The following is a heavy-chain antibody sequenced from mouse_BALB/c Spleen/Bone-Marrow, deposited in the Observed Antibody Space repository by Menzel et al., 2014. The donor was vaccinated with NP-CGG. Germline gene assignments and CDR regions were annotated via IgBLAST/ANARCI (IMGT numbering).Heavy chain of an antibody. CDR2: ISGGGSYT. D-gene: IGHD2-4*01. V-gene: IGHV5-9-2*01. Sequence: EVKLVESGGGLVKSGGSLKLSCAASGFTFXSYGMSWVRQTPEKRLEWVATISGGGSYTFYPGSVKGRFTISRDNAKNNLYLQLSSLRSEDTALYYCARHAYYDQTEVSFVYWGQGTLVTVSA. J-gene: IGHJ3*01. CDR3: ARHAYYDQTEVSFVY. CDR1: GFTFXSYG.